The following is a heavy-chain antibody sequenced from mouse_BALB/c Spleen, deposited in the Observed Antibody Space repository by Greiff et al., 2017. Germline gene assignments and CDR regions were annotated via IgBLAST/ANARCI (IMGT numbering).Heavy chain of an antibody. Sequence: EVQLQQSGAELVKPGASVKLSCTASGFNIKDTYMHWVKQRPEQGLEWIGRIDPANGNTKYDPKFQGKATITADTSSDTAYLQLSSLTSEDTAVYYCARGGGSSRFYAMDYWGQGTSVTVSS. CDR1: GFNIKDTY. CDR2: IDPANGNT. V-gene: IGHV14-3*02. CDR3: ARGGGSSRFYAMDY. D-gene: IGHD1-1*01. J-gene: IGHJ4*01.